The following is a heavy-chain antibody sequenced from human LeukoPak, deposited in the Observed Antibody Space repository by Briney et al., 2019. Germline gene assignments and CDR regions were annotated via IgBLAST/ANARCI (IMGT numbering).Heavy chain of an antibody. V-gene: IGHV4-34*01. CDR2: INHSGST. Sequence: SETLSLTCAVYGGSFSGYYWSWIRQPPGKGLEWIGEINHSGSTNYNPSLKGRVTISVDTSKNQFSLKLSSVTAADTAVYYCARGGCSSTSCWTYYYYYMDVWGKGTTVTISS. D-gene: IGHD2-2*01. CDR1: GGSFSGYY. CDR3: ARGGCSSTSCWTYYYYYMDV. J-gene: IGHJ6*03.